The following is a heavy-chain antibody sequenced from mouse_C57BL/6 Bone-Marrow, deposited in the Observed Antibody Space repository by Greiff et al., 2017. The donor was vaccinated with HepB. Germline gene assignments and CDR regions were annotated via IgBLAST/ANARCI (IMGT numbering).Heavy chain of an antibody. CDR3: ARGSPWFAY. J-gene: IGHJ3*01. V-gene: IGHV5-16*01. Sequence: EVKLVESEGGLVQPGRSMKLSCTASGFTFSDYYMTWVRQVPEKGLEWVAKINYDGSRTYYLDSLTSRFIISRDNAKNILYLQMSSLKSEDTATYDCARGSPWFAYWGQGTLLTVSA. CDR1: GFTFSDYY. CDR2: INYDGSRT. D-gene: IGHD1-1*01.